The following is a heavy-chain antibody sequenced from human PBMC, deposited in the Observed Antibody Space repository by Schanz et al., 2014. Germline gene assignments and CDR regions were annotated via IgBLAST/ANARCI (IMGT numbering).Heavy chain of an antibody. Sequence: QVQLVQSGAEMKKPGASVKVSCKASGYTFTSDSMHWVRQAPGQGREWMGMINPSGGSTTYAQKFQGRVTMTRDTSTSTVYMELSSLRSEDTAVYYCARDGVDAAAGGNYWGQGTLVTVSS. CDR2: INPSGGST. D-gene: IGHD6-13*01. CDR1: GYTFTSDS. V-gene: IGHV1-46*03. CDR3: ARDGVDAAAGGNY. J-gene: IGHJ4*02.